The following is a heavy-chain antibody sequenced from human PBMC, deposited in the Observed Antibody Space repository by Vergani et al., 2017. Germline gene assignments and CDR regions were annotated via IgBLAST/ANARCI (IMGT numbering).Heavy chain of an antibody. D-gene: IGHD1-14*01. CDR3: ARSVVRRNPPDYFDN. Sequence: QVQLQESGPGLVRPSETLSLTCTVSGGSLSGYYWNWIRQTPGEVLEWIGYVEGRGYFNYNPSLKTLVSMSSVTSNNQFSLMLSSFTVAATAVYYCARSVVRRNPPDYFDNWGQGTLVTVSS. CDR1: GGSLSGYY. CDR2: VEGRGYF. J-gene: IGHJ4*02. V-gene: IGHV4-59*01.